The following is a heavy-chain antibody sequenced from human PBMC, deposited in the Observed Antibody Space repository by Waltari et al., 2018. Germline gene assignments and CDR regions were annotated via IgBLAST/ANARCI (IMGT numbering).Heavy chain of an antibody. CDR1: GYTFSGYY. Sequence: QVQLVQSGAEVKKPGASVKVSCKASGYTFSGYYVHWGRQAPGQGLEWMGWINPKSGGTSYAQKFQGRVTMTRDTSISTAYMEVTRLRADDTAVYYCARDQLSINCRRCGVDYWGQGTLVTVSS. V-gene: IGHV1-2*02. D-gene: IGHD2-2*01. CDR2: INPKSGGT. CDR3: ARDQLSINCRRCGVDY. J-gene: IGHJ4*02.